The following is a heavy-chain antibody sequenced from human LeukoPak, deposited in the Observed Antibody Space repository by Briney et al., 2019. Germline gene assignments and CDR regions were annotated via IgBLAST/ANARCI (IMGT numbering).Heavy chain of an antibody. V-gene: IGHV3-21*04. CDR1: GFTFSSYS. Sequence: GGSLRLSCAASGFTFSSYSMNWVRQAPGKGLEWVSSISSSSSYIYYADSVKGRFTISRDNAKNSLYLQMNSLRAEDTAVYYCAKGVTGAHLRFWGQGTLVTVSS. CDR3: AKGVTGAHLRF. D-gene: IGHD7-27*01. CDR2: ISSSSSYI. J-gene: IGHJ4*02.